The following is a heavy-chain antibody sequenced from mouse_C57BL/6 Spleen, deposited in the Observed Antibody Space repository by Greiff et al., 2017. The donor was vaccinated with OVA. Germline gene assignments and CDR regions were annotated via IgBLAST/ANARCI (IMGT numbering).Heavy chain of an antibody. D-gene: IGHD4-1*01. CDR3: ARGNWDYAMDY. Sequence: EVKLMESGGGLVQPGGSLKLSCAASGFTFSDYYMYWVRQTPEKRLEWVAYISNGGGSTYYPDTVKGRFTISRDNAKNTLYLQMSRLKSEDTAMYYCARGNWDYAMDYWGQGTSVTVSS. V-gene: IGHV5-12*01. CDR1: GFTFSDYY. J-gene: IGHJ4*01. CDR2: ISNGGGST.